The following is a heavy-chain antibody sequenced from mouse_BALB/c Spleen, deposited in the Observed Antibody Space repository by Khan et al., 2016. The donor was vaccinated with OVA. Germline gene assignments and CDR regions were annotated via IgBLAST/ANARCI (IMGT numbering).Heavy chain of an antibody. J-gene: IGHJ4*01. D-gene: IGHD2-13*01. CDR1: EFSFTSDG. CDR3: ARGDFYAMDY. CDR2: IWSDGAT. V-gene: IGHV2-6*03. Sequence: QVQLEQSGPGLVAPSQTLSITCTVSEFSFTSDGGHWVRQPPGKGLEWLMVIWSDGATTYNPALKSRLSISKDTSKSQDFLKMNSLQTDDTAMYYCARGDFYAMDYWGQGTSVTVSS.